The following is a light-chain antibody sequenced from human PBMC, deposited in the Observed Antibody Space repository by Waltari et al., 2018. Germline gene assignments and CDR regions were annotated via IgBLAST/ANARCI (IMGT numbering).Light chain of an antibody. J-gene: IGKJ1*01. CDR2: GAS. Sequence: VFPPSPGPLSFSPCALSPLSCRPRQSVTRALAWYQHTPGQAPRLLIYGASNRATGIPDRFSGSGSGTDFSLTISSLEPEDFAVYYCQHYLRLPVTFGQGTKVEVK. V-gene: IGKV3-20*01. CDR3: QHYLRLPVT. CDR1: QSVTRA.